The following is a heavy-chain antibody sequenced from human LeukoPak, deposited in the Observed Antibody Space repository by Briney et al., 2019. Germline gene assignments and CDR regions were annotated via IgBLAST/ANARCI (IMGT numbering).Heavy chain of an antibody. CDR3: ARDVRQTGIAAAGTNWFDP. V-gene: IGHV4-31*03. Sequence: PSQTLSLTCTVSGGSISSGGYYWSWIRQHPGKGLEWIGYIYYSGSTYYNPSLKSRVTISVDTSKNQFSLKLSSVTAADTAVYYCARDVRQTGIAAAGTNWFDPWGQGTQVTVSS. D-gene: IGHD6-13*01. CDR1: GGSISSGGYY. J-gene: IGHJ5*02. CDR2: IYYSGST.